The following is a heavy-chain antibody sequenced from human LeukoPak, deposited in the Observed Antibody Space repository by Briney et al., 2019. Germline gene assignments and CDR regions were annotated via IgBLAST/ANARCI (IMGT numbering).Heavy chain of an antibody. CDR3: AKGNYYDSSGYYYPSSFDY. V-gene: IGHV3-23*01. Sequence: GGSLRLSCAASGLTFSSYAMSWVRQAPGKGLEWVSAISGSGGSTYYADSVKGRFTISRDNSKNTLYLQMNSLRAEDTAVYYCAKGNYYDSSGYYYPSSFDYWGQGTLVTVSS. D-gene: IGHD3-22*01. CDR2: ISGSGGST. J-gene: IGHJ4*02. CDR1: GLTFSSYA.